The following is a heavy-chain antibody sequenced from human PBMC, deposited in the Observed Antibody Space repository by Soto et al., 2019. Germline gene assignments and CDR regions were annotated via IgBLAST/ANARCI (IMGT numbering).Heavy chain of an antibody. Sequence: QVQLVQSGSEVKKPGSSVRVSCKTSGGTFSIYTISWVRQAPGQGLEWMGRVLPFLDITSYSQRFQGRVTITADRSTTTGYMELSSLRSEDTAVYYCARDRDNSNWPNFDSWGQGTLVTVSS. CDR3: ARDRDNSNWPNFDS. J-gene: IGHJ4*02. CDR1: GGTFSIYT. V-gene: IGHV1-69*02. CDR2: VLPFLDIT. D-gene: IGHD6-13*01.